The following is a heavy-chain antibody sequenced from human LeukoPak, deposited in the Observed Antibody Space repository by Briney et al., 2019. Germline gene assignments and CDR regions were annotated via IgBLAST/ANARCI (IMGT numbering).Heavy chain of an antibody. V-gene: IGHV1-18*01. CDR2: ISAYNGNT. Sequence: ASVKVSCKASGYTFTSYGISWVRQAPGQGLEWMGWISAYNGNTNYAQKLQGRVTMTTDTSTSTAYMELRGLRSDDTAVYYCARDRLGSSSPNWFDPWGQGTLVTVSS. D-gene: IGHD6-13*01. CDR1: GYTFTSYG. CDR3: ARDRLGSSSPNWFDP. J-gene: IGHJ5*02.